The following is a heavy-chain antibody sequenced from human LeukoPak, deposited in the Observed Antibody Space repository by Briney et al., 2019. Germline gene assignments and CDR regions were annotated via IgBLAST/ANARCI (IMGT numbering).Heavy chain of an antibody. CDR1: GYTFTGYY. D-gene: IGHD3-3*01. CDR3: TRPYYDFWSGYADNWFDP. CDR2: INPNSGGT. J-gene: IGHJ5*02. Sequence: GASVKVSCKASGYTFTGYYMHWVRQAPGQGLEWMGWINPNSGGTNYAQKFQGRVTMTRDTSNSTAYMELSRLRSDDTAVYYCTRPYYDFWSGYADNWFDPWGQGTLVSVSS. V-gene: IGHV1-2*02.